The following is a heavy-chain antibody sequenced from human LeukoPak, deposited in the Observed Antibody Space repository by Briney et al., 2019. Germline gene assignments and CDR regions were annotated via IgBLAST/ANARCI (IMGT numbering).Heavy chain of an antibody. V-gene: IGHV4-34*01. J-gene: IGHJ4*02. Sequence: PSETLSLTCAVYGGSFSGYYWSWIRQPPGKGLEWIGEINHSGSTNYNPSLKSRVTISVDTTKNQFSLKLSSVTAADTAVYYCEREIGGDTNDYWGQGTLVTVSS. D-gene: IGHD2-8*01. CDR1: GGSFSGYY. CDR2: INHSGST. CDR3: EREIGGDTNDY.